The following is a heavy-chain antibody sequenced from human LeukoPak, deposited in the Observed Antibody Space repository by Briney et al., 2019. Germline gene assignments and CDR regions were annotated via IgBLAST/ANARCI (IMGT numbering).Heavy chain of an antibody. CDR2: INPNSGGT. CDR1: GYTFTGYY. CDR3: ARAHKVMITFGGVIAGPDY. J-gene: IGHJ4*02. D-gene: IGHD3-16*02. Sequence: GASVKVSCKASGYTFTGYYMHWVRQAPGQGLEWMGWINPNSGGTNYAQKFQGRVTMTRDTSISTAYMELSRLRSDDTAVYYCARAHKVMITFGGVIAGPDYLGQGTLVTVSS. V-gene: IGHV1-2*02.